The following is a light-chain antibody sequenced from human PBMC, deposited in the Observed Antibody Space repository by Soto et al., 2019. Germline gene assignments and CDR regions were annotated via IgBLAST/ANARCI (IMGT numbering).Light chain of an antibody. Sequence: DIQMSQSPSSLSASVGDSVTITCRASETIIDSLNWYQQQPGDAPTLLIFSASSLHSGVPSRFRGSGSGTQFTLTISSLQPEDFATYCCQQSFSAPRTFGQGTKLQAK. CDR3: QQSFSAPRT. CDR1: ETIIDS. CDR2: SAS. V-gene: IGKV1-39*01. J-gene: IGKJ2*01.